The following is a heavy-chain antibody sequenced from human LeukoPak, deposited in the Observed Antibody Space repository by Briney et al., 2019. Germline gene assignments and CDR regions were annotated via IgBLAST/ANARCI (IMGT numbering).Heavy chain of an antibody. CDR2: ISYDGSNK. J-gene: IGHJ6*02. CDR1: GFNFNSHG. Sequence: PGQSLRLSCVASGFNFNSHGMHWVRQAPGKGLEWVAVISYDGSNKYYADSVKGRFTISRDNSKNTLYLQMNSLRAEDTAVYYCARDRGAPSGNYYYYGMDVWGQGTTVTVSS. CDR3: ARDRGAPSGNYYYYGMDV. D-gene: IGHD3-10*01. V-gene: IGHV3-30*03.